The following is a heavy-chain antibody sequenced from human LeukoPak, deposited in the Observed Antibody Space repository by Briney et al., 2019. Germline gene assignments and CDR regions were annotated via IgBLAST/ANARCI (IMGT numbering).Heavy chain of an antibody. J-gene: IGHJ4*02. CDR2: ISGSGGST. Sequence: GGSLRLSCAASGFTFSSYGMHWVRQAPGKGLEWVSAISGSGGSTYYADSVKGRFTISRDNSKNTLYLQMNSLRAEDTAVYYCAKAPHYYDSSAFDYWGQGTLVTVSS. V-gene: IGHV3-23*01. CDR3: AKAPHYYDSSAFDY. CDR1: GFTFSSYG. D-gene: IGHD3-22*01.